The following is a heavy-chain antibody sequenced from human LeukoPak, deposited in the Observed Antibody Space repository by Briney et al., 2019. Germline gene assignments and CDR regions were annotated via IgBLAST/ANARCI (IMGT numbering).Heavy chain of an antibody. CDR1: GFSFSSFS. D-gene: IGHD1-1*01. CDR2: FSSSSTSI. CDR3: ARESTGERPGC. V-gene: IGHV3-48*04. J-gene: IGHJ4*02. Sequence: GGSLRLSCAASGFSFSSFSMNWVRQAPGKGLEWISYFSSSSTSIYYADSVKGRFTISRDNAKNSLYLQMNSLRAEDTAVYYCARESTGERPGCWGQGTLVTVSS.